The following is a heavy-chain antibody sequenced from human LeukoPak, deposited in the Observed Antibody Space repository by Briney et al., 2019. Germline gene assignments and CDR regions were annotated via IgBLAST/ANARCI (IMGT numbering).Heavy chain of an antibody. J-gene: IGHJ4*02. CDR1: GCTFSSYS. V-gene: IGHV3-21*01. CDR3: ARVMGIAAAVDY. CDR2: ISSSSSYI. Sequence: GGSLRLSCAASGCTFSSYSMNWVRQAPGKGLDWVSSISSSSSYIYYADSVKGRFTISRDNAKNSLYLQMNSLRAEDTAVYYCARVMGIAAAVDYWGQGTLVTVSS. D-gene: IGHD6-13*01.